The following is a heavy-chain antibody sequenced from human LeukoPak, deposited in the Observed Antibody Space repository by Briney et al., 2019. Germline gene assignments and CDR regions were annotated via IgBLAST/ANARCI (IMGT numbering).Heavy chain of an antibody. CDR2: IYYSGST. J-gene: IGHJ4*02. CDR1: GGSISSSSYY. D-gene: IGHD6-13*01. Sequence: PSETLSLTCTVSGGSISSSSYYWGWIRQPPGKGLEWIGSIYYSGSTYYNPSLKSRVAISVDTSKNQFSLKLSSVTAADTAVYYCARHGSSWYYFDYWGQGTLVTVSS. CDR3: ARHGSSWYYFDY. V-gene: IGHV4-39*01.